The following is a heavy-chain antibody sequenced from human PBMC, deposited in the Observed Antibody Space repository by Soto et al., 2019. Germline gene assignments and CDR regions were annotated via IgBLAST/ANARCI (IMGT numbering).Heavy chain of an antibody. CDR3: ARHKKISDHQNCFDY. J-gene: IGHJ4*02. V-gene: IGHV5-51*01. CDR2: IYPGDSDT. Sequence: PGESLKISCKASGYSFTTYWIGWVRQMPGKGLEWMGIIYPGDSDTRYSPSFQGQVTSSADKSISTAYLQWSSLKASDTAMYYCARHKKISDHQNCFDYWGQGSQVTVAS. CDR1: GYSFTTYW.